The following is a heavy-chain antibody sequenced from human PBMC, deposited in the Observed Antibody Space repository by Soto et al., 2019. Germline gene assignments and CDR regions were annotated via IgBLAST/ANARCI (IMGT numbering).Heavy chain of an antibody. J-gene: IGHJ4*02. CDR1: GGSISSRSSY. CDR3: ARQGYYDILTGKDY. CDR2: FFYSGSAYSGST. Sequence: SETLSLTCTVSGGSISSRSSYWGWIRQPPGKGLEWIASFFYSGSAYSGSTYYNPSLKSRVTISVDTSKNQFSLKLSSVIAADTSVYYCARQGYYDILTGKDYWGQGTLVTVS. V-gene: IGHV4-39*01. D-gene: IGHD3-9*01.